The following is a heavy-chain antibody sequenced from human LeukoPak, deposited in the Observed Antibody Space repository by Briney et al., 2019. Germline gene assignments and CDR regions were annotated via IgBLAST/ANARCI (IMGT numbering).Heavy chain of an antibody. CDR3: ARRGSGWYFDY. J-gene: IGHJ4*02. V-gene: IGHV4-59*08. D-gene: IGHD6-19*01. Sequence: SETLSLTCTVSGGSISSYYWSWIRQPPGKGLEWIGYIYYSGSTNYNPSLKSRVTISVDTSKNQFSLKLSSVTAADTAVYYCARRGSGWYFDYWDQGTLVTVSS. CDR1: GGSISSYY. CDR2: IYYSGST.